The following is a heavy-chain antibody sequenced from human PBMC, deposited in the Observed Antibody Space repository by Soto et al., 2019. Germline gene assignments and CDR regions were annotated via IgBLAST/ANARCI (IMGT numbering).Heavy chain of an antibody. J-gene: IGHJ6*03. V-gene: IGHV4-59*01. CDR3: ARQVAGPLGYYMDV. CDR2: IYYSGST. CDR1: GGSISSYY. Sequence: SETLSLTCTVSGGSISSYYWSWIRQPPGKGLEWIGYIYYSGSTNYNPSLKSRVTISVDTSKNQFSLKLSSVTAADTAVYYCARQVAGPLGYYMDVWGKGTTVTISS. D-gene: IGHD6-19*01.